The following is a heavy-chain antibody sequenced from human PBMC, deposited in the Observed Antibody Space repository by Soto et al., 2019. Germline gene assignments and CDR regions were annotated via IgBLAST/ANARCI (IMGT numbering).Heavy chain of an antibody. V-gene: IGHV1-18*01. CDR1: GYTFTSYG. CDR2: ISAYNGNT. J-gene: IGHJ5*02. Sequence: ASVKVSCKASGYTFTSYGISWVRQAPGQGLEWMGWISAYNGNTDYAQKLQDRVTMTTDTSTTTAYMELRSLRSDDTAVYYCARVKGSGWLNWFDPRGQGTPVTVS. D-gene: IGHD6-19*01. CDR3: ARVKGSGWLNWFDP.